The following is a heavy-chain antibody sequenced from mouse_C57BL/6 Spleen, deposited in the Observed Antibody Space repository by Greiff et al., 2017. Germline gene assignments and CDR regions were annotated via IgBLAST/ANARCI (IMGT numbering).Heavy chain of an antibody. CDR1: GYTFTSYD. CDR2: IYPRDGST. Sequence: VQRVESGPELVKPGASVKLSCKASGYTFTSYDINWVKQRPGQGLEWIGWIYPRDGSTKYNEKFKGTATLTVDTSSSTAYMELHSLTSEDSAVYFCANWDRFAYWGQGTLVTVSA. J-gene: IGHJ3*01. V-gene: IGHV1-85*01. CDR3: ANWDRFAY. D-gene: IGHD4-1*02.